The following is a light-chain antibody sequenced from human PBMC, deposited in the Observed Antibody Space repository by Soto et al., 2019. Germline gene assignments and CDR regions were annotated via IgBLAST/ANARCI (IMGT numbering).Light chain of an antibody. Sequence: DIQMTQSPSTLSASVGDGVTITCRASQSISTWLAWYQQKPGKAPKLLIYAASSLQSGVPSRFSGSGSGTDFTLTISSLQPEDFATYYCQQSYSAETFGEGTKV. CDR2: AAS. J-gene: IGKJ1*01. CDR3: QQSYSAET. CDR1: QSISTW. V-gene: IGKV1-39*01.